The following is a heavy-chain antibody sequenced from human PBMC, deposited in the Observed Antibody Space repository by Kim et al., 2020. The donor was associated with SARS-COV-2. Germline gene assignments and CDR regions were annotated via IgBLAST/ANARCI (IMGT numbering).Heavy chain of an antibody. CDR2: IIPIFGTA. D-gene: IGHD5-12*01. Sequence: SVKVSCKASGGTFSSYAISWVRQAPGQGLEWMGGIIPIFGTANYAQKFQGRVTITADESTSTAYMELSSLRSEDTAVYYCARLDTGYSGYDYYFDYWGQGTLVTVSS. J-gene: IGHJ4*02. CDR1: GGTFSSYA. CDR3: ARLDTGYSGYDYYFDY. V-gene: IGHV1-69*13.